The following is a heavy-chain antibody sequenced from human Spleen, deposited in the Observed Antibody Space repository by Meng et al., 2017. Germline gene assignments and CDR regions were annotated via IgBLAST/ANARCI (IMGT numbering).Heavy chain of an antibody. CDR1: GFTFSSYW. Sequence: GGSLRLSCAASGFTFSSYWMSWVRQAPGKGLEWVANIKQDGSEKYYVDSVKGRFTISRDNAKNSLYLQMNSLRAEDTAVYYCARPYYDFWSGYYPLYFDLWGRGTLVTVSS. D-gene: IGHD3-3*01. CDR2: IKQDGSEK. V-gene: IGHV3-7*01. J-gene: IGHJ2*01. CDR3: ARPYYDFWSGYYPLYFDL.